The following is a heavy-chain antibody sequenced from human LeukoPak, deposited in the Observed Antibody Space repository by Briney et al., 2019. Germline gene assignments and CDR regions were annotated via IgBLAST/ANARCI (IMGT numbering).Heavy chain of an antibody. CDR1: GYTFTGYY. CDR2: FGPEDGET. J-gene: IGHJ3*02. CDR3: ATTLLGASYYYDSSGSRGAFDI. Sequence: SVKVSCKASGYTFTGYYMHWVRQAPGKGLEWMGGFGPEDGETIYAQKFQGRVTMTEDTSTDTAYMELSSLRSEDTAVYYCATTLLGASYYYDSSGSRGAFDIWGQGTMVTVSS. D-gene: IGHD3-22*01. V-gene: IGHV1-24*01.